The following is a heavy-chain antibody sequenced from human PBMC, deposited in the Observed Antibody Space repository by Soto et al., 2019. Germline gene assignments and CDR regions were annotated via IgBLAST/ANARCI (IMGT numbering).Heavy chain of an antibody. CDR1: GYTLTSYY. J-gene: IGHJ6*02. CDR3: AREGPVFGVVYYGMGV. D-gene: IGHD3-3*01. Sequence: GASVKVSCKASGYTLTSYYMHWVRQAPGQGLEWMGIINPSGGSTSYAQKFQGRVTMTRDTSTSTVYMELSSLRSEDTAVYYCAREGPVFGVVYYGMGVWGQGTTVTVSS. V-gene: IGHV1-46*01. CDR2: INPSGGST.